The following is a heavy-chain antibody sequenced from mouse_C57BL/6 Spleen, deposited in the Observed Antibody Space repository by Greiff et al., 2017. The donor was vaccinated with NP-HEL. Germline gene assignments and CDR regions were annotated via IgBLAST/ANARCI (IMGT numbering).Heavy chain of an antibody. CDR2: IDPSDSYT. CDR3: ARGIGDY. V-gene: IGHV1-50*01. CDR1: GYTFTSYG. J-gene: IGHJ2*01. Sequence: VQLQQSGAELVKPGASVKLSCKASGYTFTSYGMQWVKQRPGQGLEWIGEIDPSDSYTNYNQKFKGKATLTVDTSSSTAYMQLSSLTSEDSAVYYCARGIGDYWGQGTTLTVSS.